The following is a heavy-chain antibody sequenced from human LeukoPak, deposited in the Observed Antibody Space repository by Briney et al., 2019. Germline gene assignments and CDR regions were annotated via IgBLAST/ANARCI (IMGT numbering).Heavy chain of an antibody. V-gene: IGHV4-59*07. CDR2: VYSSATT. J-gene: IGHJ4*02. CDR3: SRYRGYSYGLSFDN. D-gene: IGHD5-18*01. CDR1: CGSISSYY. Sequence: SDTLSLTCTVSCGSISSYYWIWIQQPPAKGLHWVGSVYSSATTTYKPYLQSRVTISGGTSNNHFSLKLTSVTAADTAVYYCSRYRGYSYGLSFDNSGQGNLVTVSS.